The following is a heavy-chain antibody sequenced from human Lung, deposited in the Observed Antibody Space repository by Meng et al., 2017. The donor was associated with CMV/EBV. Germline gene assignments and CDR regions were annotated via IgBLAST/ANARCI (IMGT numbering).Heavy chain of an antibody. Sequence: GRRQESGPGLWKPSGTLSLTCAVSGGSISSSNWWSWVRQPPGKGLEWIGEIYHSGSTNYNPSLKSRVTISVDKSKNQFSLKLSSVTAADTAVYYCASFPPPGKQWLVTDYWGQGTLVTVSS. CDR1: GGSISSSNW. CDR2: IYHSGST. V-gene: IGHV4-4*02. CDR3: ASFPPPGKQWLVTDY. D-gene: IGHD6-19*01. J-gene: IGHJ4*02.